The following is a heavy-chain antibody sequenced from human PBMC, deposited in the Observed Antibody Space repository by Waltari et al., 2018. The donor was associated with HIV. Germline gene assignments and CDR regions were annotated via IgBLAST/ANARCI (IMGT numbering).Heavy chain of an antibody. V-gene: IGHV3-9*01. CDR1: GFTFDDYA. J-gene: IGHJ4*02. CDR2: ISWNSGSI. CDR3: AKGPTLTSPPTYFNY. D-gene: IGHD2-2*01. Sequence: EVHLVESGGGLVQPGRSLRLSCAASGFTFDDYAMYWVRQTPGKGLEWVSGISWNSGSIGYADSVKGRFTISRDNAKNSLFLQMNSLRPEDTAFYYCAKGPTLTSPPTYFNYWGQGTLVTVSS.